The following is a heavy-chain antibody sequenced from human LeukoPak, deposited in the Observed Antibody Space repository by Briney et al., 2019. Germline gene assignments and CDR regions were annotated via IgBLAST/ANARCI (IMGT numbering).Heavy chain of an antibody. CDR2: MWYDGSNK. V-gene: IGHV3-33*01. CDR3: ARESRDGYYED. Sequence: GGSLRLSCAASGFTFSSYGMHWVRQAPGKGLEWVAVMWYDGSNKYYADSVKGRFTISRDNSKNTLYLQMNSLRAEDTAVYYCARESRDGYYEDWGQGTLVTVSS. D-gene: IGHD5-24*01. CDR1: GFTFSSYG. J-gene: IGHJ4*02.